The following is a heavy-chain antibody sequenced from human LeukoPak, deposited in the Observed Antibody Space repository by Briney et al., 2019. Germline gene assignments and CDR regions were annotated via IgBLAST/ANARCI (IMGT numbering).Heavy chain of an antibody. CDR3: ARMLAFCFDY. J-gene: IGHJ4*02. V-gene: IGHV3-53*01. Sequence: GGSLRLSCAVSGFTVSGNYMSWVRQAPGKGLEWVSLIYSGGTTYYADSVKGRFTISRDNSKNTLYLQMNSLRAEDMAVYYCARMLAFCFDYWGQGTLVTVSS. CDR1: GFTVSGNY. CDR2: IYSGGTT. D-gene: IGHD3-3*02.